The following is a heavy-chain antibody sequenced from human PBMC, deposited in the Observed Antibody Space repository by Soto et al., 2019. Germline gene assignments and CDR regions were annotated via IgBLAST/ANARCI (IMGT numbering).Heavy chain of an antibody. CDR3: ARYYDFWSGYYAFDI. Sequence: EVQLVESGGGLVQPGGSLRLSCSASGFSVSSNYMSWVRQAPGKGLQWVSLVYSGGSTNYADSVKDRFIISRDNSKNTLNLQMNSLRAEDTAVYYCARYYDFWSGYYAFDIWGQGTVVTVSS. CDR2: VYSGGST. CDR1: GFSVSSNY. J-gene: IGHJ3*02. V-gene: IGHV3-66*01. D-gene: IGHD3-3*01.